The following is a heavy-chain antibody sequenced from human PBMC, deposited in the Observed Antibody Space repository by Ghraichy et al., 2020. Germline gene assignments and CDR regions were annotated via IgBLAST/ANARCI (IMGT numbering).Heavy chain of an antibody. Sequence: ASVKVSCKASGYTFSGSYIYWARQAPGQGLEWMGWISPNTGDTYYVQKFQGRVTMTRDTSISTAYMELNSLTSDDTAVYYCARGYFGMDVWGQGTTVTVSS. CDR1: GYTFSGSY. CDR3: ARGYFGMDV. J-gene: IGHJ6*02. D-gene: IGHD1-14*01. CDR2: ISPNTGDT. V-gene: IGHV1-2*02.